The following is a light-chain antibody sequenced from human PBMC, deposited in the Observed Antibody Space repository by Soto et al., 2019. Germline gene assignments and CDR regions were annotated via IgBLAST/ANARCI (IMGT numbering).Light chain of an antibody. CDR1: NSNIGRNY. J-gene: IGLJ2*01. CDR2: TND. Sequence: QSVLTQPPSASGTPGQRVTISCSGSNSNIGRNYVFWYQQLPGTAPKLLIYTNDLRPSGVPDRFSASRSGTSASLAISGLQSEDEANFYCATWDDSLDGPVFGGGTKVTVL. CDR3: ATWDDSLDGPV. V-gene: IGLV1-44*01.